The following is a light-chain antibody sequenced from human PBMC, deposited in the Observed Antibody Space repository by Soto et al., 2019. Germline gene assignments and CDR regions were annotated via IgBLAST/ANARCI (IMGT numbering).Light chain of an antibody. V-gene: IGKV3-20*01. CDR2: DAS. Sequence: IVLTQSPGTLSLSPGERATLSCRASQSVSSSYLAWYQQKPGQAPRLLIYDASSRATGIPDRFSGSGSGTDFTLTISSLEPEDFAVYYCQQYGSSPGWTFGQGTKVDIK. J-gene: IGKJ1*01. CDR3: QQYGSSPGWT. CDR1: QSVSSSY.